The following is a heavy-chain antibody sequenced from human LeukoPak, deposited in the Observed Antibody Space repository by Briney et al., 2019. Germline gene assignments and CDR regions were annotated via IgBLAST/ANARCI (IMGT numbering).Heavy chain of an antibody. CDR1: GFTLSSNL. J-gene: IGHJ4*02. D-gene: IGHD5-24*01. CDR3: ARDEGRDGYNFNHFDY. CDR2: IYSGGST. Sequence: GSLRLFCAASGFTLSSNLLNWVRQAPGKGLGWVSVIYSGGSTYYADSVKGRFTISRDNSKNTLYLQMNSLRAEDTAVYYCARDEGRDGYNFNHFDYWGQGTLVTVS. V-gene: IGHV3-66*02.